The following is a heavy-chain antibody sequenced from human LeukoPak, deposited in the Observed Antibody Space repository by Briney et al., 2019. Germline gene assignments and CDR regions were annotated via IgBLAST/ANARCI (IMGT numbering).Heavy chain of an antibody. CDR2: ISGSGGST. Sequence: GGSLRLSCAASGFTFSSYAMSWVRQAPGKGLEWVSAISGSGGSTYYADSVKGRFTISRDNSKNTLYLQMNSLRAEDTAVYYCAKDYYDSSGQDPAFDYWGQGTLVTVSS. V-gene: IGHV3-23*01. D-gene: IGHD3-22*01. CDR1: GFTFSSYA. CDR3: AKDYYDSSGQDPAFDY. J-gene: IGHJ4*02.